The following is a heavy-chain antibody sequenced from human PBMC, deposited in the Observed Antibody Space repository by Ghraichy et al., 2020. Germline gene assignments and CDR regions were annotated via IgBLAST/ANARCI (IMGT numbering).Heavy chain of an antibody. CDR2: IYYSGST. V-gene: IGHV4-39*01. CDR1: GGSISSSSYY. Sequence: SETLSLTCTVSGGSISSSSYYWGWIRQPPGKGLEWIGSIYYSGSTYYNPSLKSRVTISVDTSKNQFSLKLSFVTAADTAVYYCAALNWGSFDYWGQGTLVTVSS. CDR3: AALNWGSFDY. J-gene: IGHJ4*02. D-gene: IGHD7-27*01.